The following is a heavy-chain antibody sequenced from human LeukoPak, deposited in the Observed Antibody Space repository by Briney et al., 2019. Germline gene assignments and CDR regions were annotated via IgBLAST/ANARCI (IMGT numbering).Heavy chain of an antibody. CDR3: ARTARLFDS. V-gene: IGHV4-4*09. Sequence: SETLSLTCTVSGDSTRGSYWSWIRQPPGKGLECIGYITAGGDTNYNPSLNSRVTMSMDTSKNQFSLRINSMTVADTAIYYCARTARLFDSWGQGILVIVFS. CDR1: GDSTRGSY. J-gene: IGHJ5*01. CDR2: ITAGGDT.